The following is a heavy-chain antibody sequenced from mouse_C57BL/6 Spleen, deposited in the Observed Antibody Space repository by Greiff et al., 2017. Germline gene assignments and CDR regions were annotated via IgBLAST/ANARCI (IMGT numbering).Heavy chain of an antibody. CDR3: AREGTGTDYFDY. D-gene: IGHD4-1*01. V-gene: IGHV5-17*01. Sequence: EVQLVESGGGLVKPGGSLKLSCAASGFTFSDYGMHWVRQAPEKGLEWVAYISSGSSTLYYADTVKGRFTISRDHATTPLFLQMTRLRSEDTAMYYCAREGTGTDYFDYWGQGTTLTVSS. CDR1: GFTFSDYG. CDR2: ISSGSSTL. J-gene: IGHJ2*01.